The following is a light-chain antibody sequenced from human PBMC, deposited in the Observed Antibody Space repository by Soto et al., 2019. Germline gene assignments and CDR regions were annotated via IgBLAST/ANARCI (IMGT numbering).Light chain of an antibody. CDR3: QHYSSSSPT. CDR2: GAS. Sequence: GDRVTITCRASQSISTWLAWYQQKPGKAPKLLIYGASSLESGVPSRFSASGSVTEFTLIIDRLQPDDFATYYCQHYSSSSPTFGQGTKLEIK. V-gene: IGKV1-5*01. J-gene: IGKJ2*01. CDR1: QSISTW.